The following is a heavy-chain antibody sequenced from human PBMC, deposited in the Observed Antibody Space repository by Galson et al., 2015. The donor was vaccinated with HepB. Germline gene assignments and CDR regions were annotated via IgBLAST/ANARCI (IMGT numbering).Heavy chain of an antibody. CDR1: GFIVRHRA. D-gene: IGHD3-16*01. CDR3: VKEGSWFGGDWFDP. Sequence: SLRLSCAGSGFIVRHRAMAWIRQAPGKGLEWVSGINGRGSTRSYSDAVKGRFSISRDNSKDTVFLQMDNLRAEDTAVYYCVKEGSWFGGDWFDPWGQGALVTVS. V-gene: IGHV3-23*01. J-gene: IGHJ5*02. CDR2: INGRGSTR.